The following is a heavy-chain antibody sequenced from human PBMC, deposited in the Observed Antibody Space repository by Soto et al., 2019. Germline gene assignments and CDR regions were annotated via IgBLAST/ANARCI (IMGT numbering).Heavy chain of an antibody. D-gene: IGHD6-19*01. CDR1: GFTFSSYA. CDR3: AKEEGYSSGWTEIDY. V-gene: IGHV3-23*01. CDR2: ISGSGIST. Sequence: EVQLLESGGGSVQPGGSLRLSCAASGFTFSSYAMSWVRQAPGKGLEWVSAISGSGISTYYADSVKGRFTISRDNSKNTLYLQLNSLRSDDTAVYYCAKEEGYSSGWTEIDYWGQGTLVTVSS. J-gene: IGHJ4*02.